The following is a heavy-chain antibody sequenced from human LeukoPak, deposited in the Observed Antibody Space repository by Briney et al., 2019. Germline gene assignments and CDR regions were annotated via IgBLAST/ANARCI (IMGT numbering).Heavy chain of an antibody. CDR2: ITSSSSTI. CDR1: GFMFSSNW. Sequence: PGGSLRLSCAASGFMFSSNWMSWVRQAPGKGLEWVSYITSSSSTIYYADSLKGRFTISRDNAKNSLYLQTNSLRAEDTAVYYCARGTSWFDYWGQGTLVTVSS. CDR3: ARGTSWFDY. V-gene: IGHV3-48*01. J-gene: IGHJ5*01. D-gene: IGHD2-2*01.